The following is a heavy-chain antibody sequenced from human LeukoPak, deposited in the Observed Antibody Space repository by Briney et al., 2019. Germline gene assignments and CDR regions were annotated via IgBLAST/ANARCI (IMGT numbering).Heavy chain of an antibody. CDR2: INHSGST. J-gene: IGHJ4*02. CDR1: GGSFSGYF. D-gene: IGHD3-22*01. CDR3: ATYYYGSGGYYYFDS. Sequence: SETLSLTCAVYGGSFSGYFWNWIRQPPGKGLEWIGEINHSGSTNYNPSLKSRVTISVDMSKNQFSLKLSSVTAADTAVYYCATYYYGSGGYYYFDSWGQGTLVTVSS. V-gene: IGHV4-34*01.